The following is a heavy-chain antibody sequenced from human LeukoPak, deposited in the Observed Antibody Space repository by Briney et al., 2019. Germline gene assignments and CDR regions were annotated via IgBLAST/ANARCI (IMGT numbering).Heavy chain of an antibody. V-gene: IGHV3-74*01. J-gene: IGHJ4*02. D-gene: IGHD1-26*01. CDR2: INSDGSGK. Sequence: GGSLRLSCAASGFTFSSYWMHWVRQAPGKGLVWVSRINSDGSGKSYADSVKGRFTISRDNAKNTVYLQMNSLRVEDTAVYYCTRDLVGATSDYWGQGTLVTVSS. CDR1: GFTFSSYW. CDR3: TRDLVGATSDY.